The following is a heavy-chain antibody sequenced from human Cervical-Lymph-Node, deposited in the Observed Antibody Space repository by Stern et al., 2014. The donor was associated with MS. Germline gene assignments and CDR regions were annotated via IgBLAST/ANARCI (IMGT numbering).Heavy chain of an antibody. D-gene: IGHD1-1*01. J-gene: IGHJ4*02. CDR2: MSSRSSYT. CDR3: ARDWGNDGFDY. CDR1: GFTFSDYY. Sequence: VQLVESGGGLVKPGGSLRLSCAASGFTFSDYYMSRIRQAPGQGREWVSYMSSRSSYTNYADSVKGRFTISRDNAKNSLYLQMNSLRAEDTAVYYCARDWGNDGFDYWGQGTLVTVSS. V-gene: IGHV3-11*06.